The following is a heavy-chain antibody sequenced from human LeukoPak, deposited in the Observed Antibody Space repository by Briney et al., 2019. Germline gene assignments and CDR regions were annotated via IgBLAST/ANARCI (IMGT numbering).Heavy chain of an antibody. CDR1: GFTFSSYW. D-gene: IGHD6-19*01. Sequence: GGSLRLSCAASGFTFSSYWMSWVRQAPGKGLEWVANINQDGSEKYYVDSVKGRFTISRDNDKNSLYLQMNSLRAEDMAVYYCTRVRVVAGIDYWGQGTLVTVSS. V-gene: IGHV3-7*01. CDR3: TRVRVVAGIDY. CDR2: INQDGSEK. J-gene: IGHJ4*02.